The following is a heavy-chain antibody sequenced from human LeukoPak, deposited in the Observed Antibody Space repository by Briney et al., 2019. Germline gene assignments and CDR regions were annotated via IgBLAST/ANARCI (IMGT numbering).Heavy chain of an antibody. Sequence: NPSETLSLTCAVYGGSFSGYYWSWIRQPPGKGLEWIGEINHSGSTNYNPSLKSRVTISVDTSKNQFSLKLSSVTAADTAVYYCARLVPAATHFDYWGQGTLVTVSS. D-gene: IGHD2-2*01. J-gene: IGHJ4*02. CDR1: GGSFSGYY. CDR3: ARLVPAATHFDY. V-gene: IGHV4-34*01. CDR2: INHSGST.